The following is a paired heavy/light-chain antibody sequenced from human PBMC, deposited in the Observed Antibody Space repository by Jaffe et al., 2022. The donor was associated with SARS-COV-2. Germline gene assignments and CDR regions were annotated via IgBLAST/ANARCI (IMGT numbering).Light chain of an antibody. CDR3: SSYTSSIWV. CDR2: EVS. J-gene: IGLJ3*02. Sequence: QSALTQPASVSGSPGQSITISCTGTSSDVGGYNYVSWYQQHPGKAPKLMIYEVSNRPSGVSNRFSGSKSGNTASLTISGLQAEDEADYYCSSYTSSIWVFGGGTKLTVL. V-gene: IGLV2-14*01. CDR1: SSDVGGYNY.
Heavy chain of an antibody. CDR1: GGSISSGDYY. Sequence: QVQLQESGPGLVKPSQTLSLTCTVSGGSISSGDYYWSWIRQPPGKGLEWIGYIYYSGSTYYNPSLKSRVTISVDTSKNQFSLKLSSVTAADTAVYYCARRQWEPYDAFDIWGQGTMVTVSS. CDR3: ARRQWEPYDAFDI. CDR2: IYYSGST. J-gene: IGHJ3*02. V-gene: IGHV4-30-4*01. D-gene: IGHD1-26*01.